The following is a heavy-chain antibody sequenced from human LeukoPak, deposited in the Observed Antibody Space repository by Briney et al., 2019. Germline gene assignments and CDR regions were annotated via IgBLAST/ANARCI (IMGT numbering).Heavy chain of an antibody. V-gene: IGHV3-21*01. Sequence: PGGSLRLSCAASGFTFSSYSMNWVRQAPGKGLEWVSSISSSSSYIYYADSVKGRFTISRDNAKNSLYLQMNSLRAEDTAVYCCARHEPVPPNVDIVATITPFDYWGQGTLVTVSS. D-gene: IGHD5-12*01. CDR2: ISSSSSYI. J-gene: IGHJ4*02. CDR1: GFTFSSYS. CDR3: ARHEPVPPNVDIVATITPFDY.